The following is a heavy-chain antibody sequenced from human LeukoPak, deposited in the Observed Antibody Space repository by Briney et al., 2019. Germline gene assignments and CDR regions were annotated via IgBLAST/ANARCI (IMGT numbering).Heavy chain of an antibody. CDR1: GGSISSYY. CDR2: IYDSGST. V-gene: IGHV4-59*01. Sequence: SETLSLTCTVSGGSISSYYWTWIRQPPGKGLEWIGCIYDSGSTNYNPSLKSRVTMSVDTSKNQFSLKLSSLTDADTAVYYCARDSGAPGNPYLYYYGMDVWGQGTTVTVSS. J-gene: IGHJ6*02. CDR3: ARDSGAPGNPYLYYYGMDV. D-gene: IGHD6-13*01.